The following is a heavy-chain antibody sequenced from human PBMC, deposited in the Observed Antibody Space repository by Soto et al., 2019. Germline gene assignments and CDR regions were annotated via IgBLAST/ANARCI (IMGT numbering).Heavy chain of an antibody. J-gene: IGHJ4*02. CDR2: IPDSGDST. D-gene: IGHD6-13*01. V-gene: IGHV3-23*01. CDR3: ANRARAYTSTWYYLDY. Sequence: GGSLRLSCAASGFTFSSYTMSWARQAPGKGLEWVSAIPDSGDSTYYADSVKGRFTVSRDNSKNTLYLQMNSLRAEDTAVYYCANRARAYTSTWYYLDYWGQGTLVTVSS. CDR1: GFTFSSYT.